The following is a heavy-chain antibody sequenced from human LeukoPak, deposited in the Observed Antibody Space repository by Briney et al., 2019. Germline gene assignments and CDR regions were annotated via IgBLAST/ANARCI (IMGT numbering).Heavy chain of an antibody. CDR2: ISAYNGDT. CDR1: GYTCTSYG. Sequence: ASVKVSCKASGYTCTSYGISSVRQAPGQGLEWMGWISAYNGDTNYAQKLQGRVTMTTDTSTSTAYMELRSLRSDDTAVYYCARAYDFWSGYYNFDYWGQGTLVSVSS. D-gene: IGHD3-3*01. J-gene: IGHJ4*02. CDR3: ARAYDFWSGYYNFDY. V-gene: IGHV1-18*01.